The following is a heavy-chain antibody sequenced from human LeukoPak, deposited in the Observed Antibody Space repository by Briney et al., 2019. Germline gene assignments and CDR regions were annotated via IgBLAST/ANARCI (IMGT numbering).Heavy chain of an antibody. J-gene: IGHJ4*02. CDR3: ARDVGGNLDY. CDR2: IKQDGSQK. V-gene: IGHV3-7*05. D-gene: IGHD1-26*01. CDR1: GFTFSTYW. Sequence: PGGSLRLSCAASGFTFSTYWIAWVRQAPGKGLEWVANIKQDGSQKNYVDSVRGRFIISRDNDKNLLYLQMNSLRAEDTAVYHCARDVGGNLDYWGQGILVTVSS.